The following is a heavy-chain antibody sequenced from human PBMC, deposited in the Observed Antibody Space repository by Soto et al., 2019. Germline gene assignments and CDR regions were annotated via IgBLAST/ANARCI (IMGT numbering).Heavy chain of an antibody. D-gene: IGHD2-15*01. CDR1: GFTFSSYG. V-gene: IGHV3-30*18. Sequence: GGSLRLSCAASGFTFSSYGMHWVRQAPGNGLEWVAVISYDGSNKYCADSVKGRFTISRDNSKNTLYLQMNSLRAEDTAVYYCAKDEYCSGGSCYYYYGMDVWGQGTTVTVSS. J-gene: IGHJ6*02. CDR2: ISYDGSNK. CDR3: AKDEYCSGGSCYYYYGMDV.